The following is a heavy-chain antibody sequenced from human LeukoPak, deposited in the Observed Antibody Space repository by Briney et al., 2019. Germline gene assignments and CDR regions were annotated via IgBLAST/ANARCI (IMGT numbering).Heavy chain of an antibody. V-gene: IGHV5-51*01. J-gene: IGHJ5*02. D-gene: IGHD5-12*01. CDR3: ARCSIGAGWWFDP. CDR2: IYPGDSDT. Sequence: GESLKIPCKGSGYSFTSYWIGWVRQMPGKGLEWMGIIYPGDSDTRYSPSFQGQVTISADKSISTAYLQWNSLKASDTAMYYCARCSIGAGWWFDPWGQGTLVTVSS. CDR1: GYSFTSYW.